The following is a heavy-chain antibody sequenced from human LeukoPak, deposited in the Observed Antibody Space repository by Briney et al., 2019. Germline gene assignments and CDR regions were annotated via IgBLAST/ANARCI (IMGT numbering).Heavy chain of an antibody. J-gene: IGHJ4*02. V-gene: IGHV3-23*01. Sequence: PGGTLRLSCAASGFTFSSYAMSWVRQAPGKGLEWVSAISGSGGSTYYADSVKGRFTISRDNFKNTLYLQMNSLRAEDTAVYYCAKDRRSGSYYVGYFDYWGQGTLVTVSS. CDR2: ISGSGGST. CDR3: AKDRRSGSYYVGYFDY. CDR1: GFTFSSYA. D-gene: IGHD1-26*01.